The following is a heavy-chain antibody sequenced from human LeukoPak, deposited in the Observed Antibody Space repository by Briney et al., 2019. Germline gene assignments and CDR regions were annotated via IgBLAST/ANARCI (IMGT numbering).Heavy chain of an antibody. CDR1: GFTFSSYS. J-gene: IGHJ5*02. V-gene: IGHV3-21*01. D-gene: IGHD6-19*01. CDR2: ISSSSSYI. Sequence: GGSLRLSCAASGFTFSSYSMNWVRQAPGKGLAWVSSISSSSSYIYYADSVKGRFTISRDNAKNSLFLQMNSLRAEDTAVYYCARVGYSSGWYGWFDPWGQGTLVTVPS. CDR3: ARVGYSSGWYGWFDP.